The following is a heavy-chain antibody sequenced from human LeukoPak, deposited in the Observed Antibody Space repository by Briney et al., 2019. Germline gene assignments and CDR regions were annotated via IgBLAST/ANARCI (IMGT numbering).Heavy chain of an antibody. V-gene: IGHV4-39*07. D-gene: IGHD2-21*02. Sequence: SETLSLTCTVSGGSISSSSYYWGWIRQPPGKGLEWIGSIYYSGSTYYNPSLKSRVTISVDTSKNQFSLKLSSVTAADTAVYYCAREGDSDNYYHYMDVWGKGTTATVSS. J-gene: IGHJ6*03. CDR1: GGSISSSSYY. CDR3: AREGDSDNYYHYMDV. CDR2: IYYSGST.